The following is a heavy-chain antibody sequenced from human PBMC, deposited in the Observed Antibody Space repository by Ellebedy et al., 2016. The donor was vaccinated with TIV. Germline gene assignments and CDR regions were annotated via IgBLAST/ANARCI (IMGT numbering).Heavy chain of an antibody. CDR1: GFIFNNYW. Sequence: GGSLRLXXAASGFIFNNYWMSWVRQAPGKGLEWVANIKEDGSEKHYVDSVKGRFTISRDNAKSSLYLQMNSLRLEDTALYYCSSHVDTSMTHWGQGTLVTVSS. CDR3: SSHVDTSMTH. D-gene: IGHD5-18*01. V-gene: IGHV3-7*01. CDR2: IKEDGSEK. J-gene: IGHJ4*02.